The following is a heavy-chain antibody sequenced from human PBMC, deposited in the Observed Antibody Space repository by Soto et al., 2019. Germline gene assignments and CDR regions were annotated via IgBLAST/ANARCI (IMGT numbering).Heavy chain of an antibody. D-gene: IGHD3-22*01. Sequence: SETLSLTCIVSGGSISSSSYDWSWIRQAPGKKLEWIGYIYSSGTTNYNPSLKSRVTMSRDTSKNQFSLKLSSVTTADTAVYYCARDHSSGWVNWFDPWGQGTLVTVSS. J-gene: IGHJ5*02. CDR3: ARDHSSGWVNWFDP. CDR2: IYSSGTT. V-gene: IGHV4-61*01. CDR1: GGSISSSSYD.